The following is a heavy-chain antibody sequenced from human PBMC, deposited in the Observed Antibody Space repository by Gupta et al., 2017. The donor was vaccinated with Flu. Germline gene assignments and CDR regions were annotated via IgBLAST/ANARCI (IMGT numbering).Heavy chain of an antibody. V-gene: IGHV3-21*01. CDR2: ISSSSSYI. J-gene: IGHJ4*02. Sequence: EVQLVESGGGLVKPGGSLRLSCAASGFTFSSYSMNWVRQAPGKGLEWVSSISSSSSYIYYADSVKGRFTISRDNAKNSLYLQMNSLRAEDTAVYYCARAGGYYDSSRSFDYWGQGTLVTVSS. CDR3: ARAGGYYDSSRSFDY. D-gene: IGHD3-22*01. CDR1: GFTFSSYS.